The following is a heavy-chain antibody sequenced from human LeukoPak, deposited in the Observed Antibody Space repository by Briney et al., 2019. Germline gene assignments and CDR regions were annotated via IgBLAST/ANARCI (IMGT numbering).Heavy chain of an antibody. V-gene: IGHV3-21*01. D-gene: IGHD5-18*01. Sequence: GGSLRLSCATSGFIFSNYAVNWVRQAPGKGLEWVSSISSSSSYIYYADSVKGRFTISRDNAKNSLYLQMNSLRAEDTAVYYCARAERYSYGSHYYYYYYMGVWGKGTTVTISS. J-gene: IGHJ6*03. CDR1: GFIFSNYA. CDR3: ARAERYSYGSHYYYYYYMGV. CDR2: ISSSSSYI.